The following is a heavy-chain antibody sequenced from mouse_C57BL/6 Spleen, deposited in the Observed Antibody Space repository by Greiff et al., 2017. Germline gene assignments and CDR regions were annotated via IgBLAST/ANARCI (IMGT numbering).Heavy chain of an antibody. CDR1: GYSFTDYN. V-gene: IGHV1-39*01. CDR2: INPNYGTT. Sequence: VHVKQSGPELVKPGASVKISCKASGYSFTDYNMNWVKQSNGKSLEWIGVINPNYGTTSYNQKFKGKATLTVDQSSSTAYMQLNSLTSEDSAVYYCARMADPVVRAMDYWGQGTSVTVSS. CDR3: ARMADPVVRAMDY. D-gene: IGHD1-1*01. J-gene: IGHJ4*01.